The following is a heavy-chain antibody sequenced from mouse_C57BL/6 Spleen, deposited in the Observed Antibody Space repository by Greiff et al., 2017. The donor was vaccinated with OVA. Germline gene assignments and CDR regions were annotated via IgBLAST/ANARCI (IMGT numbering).Heavy chain of an antibody. CDR2: INPNYGTT. CDR1: GYSFTDYN. Sequence: EVQLQQSGPELVKPGASVKISCKASGYSFTDYNMNWVKQSNGKSLEWIGVINPNYGTTSYNQKFKGKATLTVDQSSSTAYMPLNSLTSEDSAVYYCARSNYYGSSYDWYFDVWGTGTTVTVSS. D-gene: IGHD1-1*01. CDR3: ARSNYYGSSYDWYFDV. V-gene: IGHV1-39*01. J-gene: IGHJ1*03.